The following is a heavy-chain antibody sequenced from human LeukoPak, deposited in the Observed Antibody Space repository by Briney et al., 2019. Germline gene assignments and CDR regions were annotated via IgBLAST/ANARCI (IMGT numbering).Heavy chain of an antibody. J-gene: IGHJ5*02. CDR3: ARVGYYGSGSVADNWFDP. V-gene: IGHV3-66*01. CDR2: IYSGGST. D-gene: IGHD3-10*01. Sequence: GGSLRLSCAASGFTVSSNYMSWVRQAPGKGLEWVSVIYSGGSTYYADSVKGRFTISRDNSKNTLYLQMNSLRAEDTAVYYCARVGYYGSGSVADNWFDPWGQGTLVTVSS. CDR1: GFTVSSNY.